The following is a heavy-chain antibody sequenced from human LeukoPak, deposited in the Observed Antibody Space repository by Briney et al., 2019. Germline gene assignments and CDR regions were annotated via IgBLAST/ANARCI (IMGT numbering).Heavy chain of an antibody. D-gene: IGHD6-6*01. V-gene: IGHV4-59*10. J-gene: IGHJ6*03. CDR2: ISPSGST. Sequence: KPSETLSLTCAVYGGSFSGYYWSWIRQPAGKGLEWIGRISPSGSTNYNPSLKSRVTMSVDTSENQFSLKLSSLTAADTAMYYYARGIAARPSYYYYYMDVWGKGTTVTVSS. CDR3: ARGIAARPSYYYYYMDV. CDR1: GGSFSGYY.